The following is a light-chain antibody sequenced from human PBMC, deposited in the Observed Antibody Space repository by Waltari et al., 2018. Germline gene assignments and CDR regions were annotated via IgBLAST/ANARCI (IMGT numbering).Light chain of an antibody. CDR1: QCVSSY. Sequence: EIVLTQSPATLSLSPGERATLSCRAGQCVSSYLAWYQQKPGQSPRLLIYDASNRETGSAARFSGSGSGTDFTLTVSSLEPEDSAVYYCQQGSNWPLTFGGGTKVEIK. V-gene: IGKV3-11*01. J-gene: IGKJ4*01. CDR3: QQGSNWPLT. CDR2: DAS.